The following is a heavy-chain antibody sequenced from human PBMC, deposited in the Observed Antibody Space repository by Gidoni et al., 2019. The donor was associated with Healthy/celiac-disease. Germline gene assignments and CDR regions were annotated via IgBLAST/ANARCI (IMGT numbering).Heavy chain of an antibody. Sequence: EVQLLESGGGLVQPGGYLRLSCAASGFTFSSYAMSWVRKAPGKGLEWVSAIIGSGGSTYYADSLKGRFTISRDNSKNTLYLQMNSLRAEDTAVYYCANSLGYYVPFQHWGQGTLVTVSS. V-gene: IGHV3-23*01. D-gene: IGHD3-10*02. CDR3: ANSLGYYVPFQH. CDR1: GFTFSSYA. J-gene: IGHJ1*01. CDR2: IIGSGGST.